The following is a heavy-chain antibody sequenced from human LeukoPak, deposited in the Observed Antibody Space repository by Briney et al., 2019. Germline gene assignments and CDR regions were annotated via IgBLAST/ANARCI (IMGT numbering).Heavy chain of an antibody. J-gene: IGHJ6*02. D-gene: IGHD6-13*01. CDR1: GGSISSSSYY. CDR2: IYYSGST. V-gene: IGHV4-39*07. Sequence: PSETLSLTCTVSGGSISSSSYYWGWIRQSPGKGLEWIGSIYYSGSTYYNPSLKSRVTISVDTSKNQFSLKLSSVTAADTAVYYCARDPRDSYSSSWYYYYYGMDVWGQGTTVTVSS. CDR3: ARDPRDSYSSSWYYYYYGMDV.